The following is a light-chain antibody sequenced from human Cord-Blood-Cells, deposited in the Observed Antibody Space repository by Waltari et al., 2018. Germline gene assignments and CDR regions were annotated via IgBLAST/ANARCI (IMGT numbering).Light chain of an antibody. Sequence: DIQMTQYPSSLSASVVDRVTITCRASQSSSSYLNWYQQKPGKAPKPLIYAASSLQSRVPSRFSGSGSGTDFTLTISSLPPEDFATYYCHQSYSTPWTFGQGTKVEIK. CDR2: AAS. CDR3: HQSYSTPWT. J-gene: IGKJ1*01. CDR1: QSSSSY. V-gene: IGKV1-39*01.